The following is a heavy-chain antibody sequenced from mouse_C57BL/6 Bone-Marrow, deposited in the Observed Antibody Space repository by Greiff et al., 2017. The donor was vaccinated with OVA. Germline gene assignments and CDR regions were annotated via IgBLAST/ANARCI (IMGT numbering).Heavy chain of an antibody. D-gene: IGHD2-2*01. CDR3: VEWLRRGY. J-gene: IGHJ2*01. CDR1: GYAFSSSW. Sequence: VQLQQSGPELVKPGASVKISCKASGYAFSSSWMNWVKQRPGKGLEWIVRIYPGDGDTNYNGKFKGNATLTADKSSSTAYMQLSSRTSRASAVYFWVEWLRRGYRRQG. V-gene: IGHV1-82*01. CDR2: IYPGDGDT.